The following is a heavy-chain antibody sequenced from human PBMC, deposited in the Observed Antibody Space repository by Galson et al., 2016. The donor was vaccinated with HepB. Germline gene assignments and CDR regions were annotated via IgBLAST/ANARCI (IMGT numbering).Heavy chain of an antibody. J-gene: IGHJ6*02. CDR2: IYYSGNM. Sequence: SETLSLTCTVSGDSITSYSWSWIRQPPGKGLEWIGCIYYSGNMNYKSSLRSRAIISVDTSKNQFSLELSSVTAADTAVYYCARGDGSGFYYYGMDVWGQGTTVTVSS. D-gene: IGHD3-22*01. V-gene: IGHV4-59*01. CDR3: ARGDGSGFYYYGMDV. CDR1: GDSITSYS.